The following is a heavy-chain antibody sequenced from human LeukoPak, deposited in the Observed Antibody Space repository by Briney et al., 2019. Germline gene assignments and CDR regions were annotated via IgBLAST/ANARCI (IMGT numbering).Heavy chain of an antibody. J-gene: IGHJ4*02. D-gene: IGHD5-12*01. CDR2: IYPSDSDA. V-gene: IGHV5-51*01. Sequence: GESPKTPRQAPGYRFNNYWIGWVRPIPGKGPEWMGIIYPSDSDARYSPSFQGLVTISADKSISTAYLQLSGLKASDSAIYYCARPSNSGYDFWGQGALVTVSS. CDR3: ARPSNSGYDF. CDR1: GYRFNNYW.